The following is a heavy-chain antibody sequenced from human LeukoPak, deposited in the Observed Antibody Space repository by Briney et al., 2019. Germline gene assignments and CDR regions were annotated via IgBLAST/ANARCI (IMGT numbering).Heavy chain of an antibody. V-gene: IGHV3-33*01. D-gene: IGHD3-10*01. CDR3: ARDLWQGSGKFLDY. CDR2: ICYDGSKQ. J-gene: IGHJ4*02. Sequence: PGRSLRLSCVASGFTFSSNGIHWVRQAPGKGPEWVADICYDGSKQYYADSVKGRFTISRDNSQNTVYLQMNSLRAEDTAVYYCARDLWQGSGKFLDYWGQGTLVTVSS. CDR1: GFTFSSNG.